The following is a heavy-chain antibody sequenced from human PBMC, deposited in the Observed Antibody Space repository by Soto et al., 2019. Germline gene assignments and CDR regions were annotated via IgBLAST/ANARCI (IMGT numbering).Heavy chain of an antibody. D-gene: IGHD2-21*02. CDR1: GGSFSGYY. Sequence: QVQLQQWGAGLLKPSETLSLTCAVYGGSFSGYYWSWIRQPPGKGLEWIGEINHSGSTNYNPSLKSRVTISVDTSKNQFSLKLSSVTAADTAVYYCARGLKPDRGDHTRLTYGMDVWGQGTTVTVSS. CDR3: ARGLKPDRGDHTRLTYGMDV. CDR2: INHSGST. V-gene: IGHV4-34*01. J-gene: IGHJ6*02.